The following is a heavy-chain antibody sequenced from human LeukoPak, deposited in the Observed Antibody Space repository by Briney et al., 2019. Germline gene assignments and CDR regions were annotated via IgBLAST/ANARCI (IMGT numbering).Heavy chain of an antibody. CDR3: ARFYYYDSSDY. J-gene: IGHJ4*02. V-gene: IGHV3-7*01. Sequence: GGSLRLSCAASGFTFSSYAMHWVRQAPGKGLEWVANIKQDGSEKYYVDSVKGRFTISRDNAKNSLYLQMNSLRAEDTAVYYCARFYYYDSSDYWGQGTLVTVSS. CDR2: IKQDGSEK. CDR1: GFTFSSYA. D-gene: IGHD3-22*01.